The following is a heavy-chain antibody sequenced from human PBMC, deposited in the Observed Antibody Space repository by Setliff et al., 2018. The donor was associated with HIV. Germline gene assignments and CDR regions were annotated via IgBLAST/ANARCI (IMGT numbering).Heavy chain of an antibody. CDR2: IIPIFGIP. J-gene: IGHJ4*02. Sequence: ASVKVSCKASGGTFIRYAFNWVRQAPGQGLEWMGEIIPIFGIPSYAQKFQDRVTMTTDTSTSTVYMELSSLRSEDTAMYYCARAIYSGYYYREFDYWGQGTLVTVSS. CDR3: ARAIYSGYYYREFDY. D-gene: IGHD5-12*01. CDR1: GGTFIRYA. V-gene: IGHV1-69*10.